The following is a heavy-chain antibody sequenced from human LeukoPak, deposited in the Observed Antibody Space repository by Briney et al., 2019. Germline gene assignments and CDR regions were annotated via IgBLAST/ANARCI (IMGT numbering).Heavy chain of an antibody. CDR1: GFPVITLD. CDR3: ARGVEPLAANTLAY. D-gene: IGHD1-14*01. V-gene: IGHV3-53*01. Sequence: PGGSLRLSCAASGFPVITLDMTCVRQAPGKGPEWLSVLYSDGNTKYADSVQGRFTISKDNSKNTLYLEMNSLSPDDTAVYYCARGVEPLAANTLAYWGQGTLVTVSS. CDR2: LYSDGNT. J-gene: IGHJ4*02.